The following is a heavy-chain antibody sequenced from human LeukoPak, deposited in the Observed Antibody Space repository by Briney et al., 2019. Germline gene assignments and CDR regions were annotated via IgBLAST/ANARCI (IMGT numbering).Heavy chain of an antibody. CDR1: GFTFSNYW. V-gene: IGHV3-7*03. D-gene: IGHD2-15*01. CDR2: IKQDGSEK. Sequence: GGSLRLSCAASGFTFSNYWMAWVRQAPAKRLEWVANIKQDGSEKYYVDSVKGRFTISRDNAKNSLFLEMNSLRAEDTAVYYCARDPRSAGRYNWFDPWGQGTLVTVSS. J-gene: IGHJ5*02. CDR3: ARDPRSAGRYNWFDP.